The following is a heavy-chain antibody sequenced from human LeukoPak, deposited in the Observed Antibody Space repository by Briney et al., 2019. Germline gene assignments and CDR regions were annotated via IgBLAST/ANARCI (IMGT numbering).Heavy chain of an antibody. CDR2: INHSGST. V-gene: IGHV4-34*01. J-gene: IGHJ6*03. CDR3: ARGIAVAGYYYYYMDV. CDR1: GGSLSGYY. Sequence: PSETLSLTCAVYGGSLSGYYWSWIRQPPGKGLEWIGEINHSGSTNYNPSLKSRVTISVDTSKNQFSLKLSSVTAADTAVYYCARGIAVAGYYYYYMDVWGKGTTVTVSS. D-gene: IGHD6-19*01.